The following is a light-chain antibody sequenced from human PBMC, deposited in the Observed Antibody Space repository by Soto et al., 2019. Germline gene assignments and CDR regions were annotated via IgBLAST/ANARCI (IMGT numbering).Light chain of an antibody. CDR3: SSYTISSTRV. V-gene: IGLV2-14*03. Sequence: QSALTQPASVSGSPGQSITISCTGTNSDVGNYNYVSWYQHHPGKAPKLMIYDVNIRPSGVSYRFSGSKSGNTASLAISGLQPEDEADYYFSSYTISSTRVFGTGTKLTVL. CDR1: NSDVGNYNY. CDR2: DVN. J-gene: IGLJ1*01.